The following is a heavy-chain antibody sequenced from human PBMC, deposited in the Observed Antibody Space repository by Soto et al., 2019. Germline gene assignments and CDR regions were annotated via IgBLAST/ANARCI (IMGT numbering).Heavy chain of an antibody. D-gene: IGHD6-6*01. J-gene: IGHJ3*02. V-gene: IGHV4-31*03. CDR3: AKYSSSSAFDI. CDR2: IYNSGST. CDR1: GGSISSGEYD. Sequence: QVQLQESGPGLVKPSQTLSLTCTVSGGSISSGEYDWSWIRQHPGKGLEWIGYIYNSGSTYYNPSLKRRVTISEDTSKNQFSLKLSSVTAADTAVYYCAKYSSSSAFDIWGQGTMVTVSS.